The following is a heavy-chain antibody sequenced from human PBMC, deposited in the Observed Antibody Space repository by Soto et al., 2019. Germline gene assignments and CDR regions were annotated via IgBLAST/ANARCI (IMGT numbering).Heavy chain of an antibody. J-gene: IGHJ3*02. CDR2: IKQDRSEK. V-gene: IGHV3-7*01. Sequence: EVQLVESGGGLVQPGGSLRLSCAASGFTFSSYWMSWVRQAPGKGLEWVANIKQDRSEKYYVDSVKGRFTISRDNAKNSLYLQMNSLRAEDTAVYYCARAGRITIFSTGYPLNAFDIWGQGTMVTVSS. CDR1: GFTFSSYW. D-gene: IGHD3-9*01. CDR3: ARAGRITIFSTGYPLNAFDI.